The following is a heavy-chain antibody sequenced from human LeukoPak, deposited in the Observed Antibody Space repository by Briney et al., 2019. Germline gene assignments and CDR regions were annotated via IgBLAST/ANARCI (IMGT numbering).Heavy chain of an antibody. CDR3: ASAMIGVPDNAFDI. J-gene: IGHJ3*02. Sequence: SETLSLTCAVYGGSFSGYYWSWIRQPPGKGLEWIGEINHSGGTNYNPSLKSRVTISVDTSKNQFSLKLSSVTAADTAVYYCASAMIGVPDNAFDIWGQGTMVTVSS. CDR2: INHSGGT. CDR1: GGSFSGYY. V-gene: IGHV4-34*01. D-gene: IGHD3-22*01.